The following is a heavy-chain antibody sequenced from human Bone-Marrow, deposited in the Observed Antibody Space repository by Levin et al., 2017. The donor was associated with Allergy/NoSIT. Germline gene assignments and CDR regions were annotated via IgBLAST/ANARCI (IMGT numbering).Heavy chain of an antibody. V-gene: IGHV4-31*03. J-gene: IGHJ3*01. Sequence: SETLSLTCTVSGGSISSGIYFWSWVRQLPGKGPEWIGYVSYSGITFYNQSLKSRVTISGDTSKNLFSLTLNSVTAADTAIYYCAGGITVFGVVLAVNDAFDVWGQGTMVTVSS. CDR2: VSYSGIT. D-gene: IGHD3-3*01. CDR1: GGSISSGIYF. CDR3: AGGITVFGVVLAVNDAFDV.